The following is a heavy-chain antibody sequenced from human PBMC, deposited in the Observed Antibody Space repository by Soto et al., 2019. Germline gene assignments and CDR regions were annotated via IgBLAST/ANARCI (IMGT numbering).Heavy chain of an antibody. D-gene: IGHD3-10*01. CDR3: AHSAEFGEFISNWFDP. J-gene: IGHJ5*02. CDR2: IYWDDDK. Sequence: QITLKESGPTLVKPTQTLTLTCTFSGFSLSTSGVGVGWIRQPPGKALELLALIYWDDDKRYSPSLKSRLTITKDTSKNQVVLTMTNMDPVDTATYYCAHSAEFGEFISNWFDPWGQGTLVTVSS. CDR1: GFSLSTSGVG. V-gene: IGHV2-5*02.